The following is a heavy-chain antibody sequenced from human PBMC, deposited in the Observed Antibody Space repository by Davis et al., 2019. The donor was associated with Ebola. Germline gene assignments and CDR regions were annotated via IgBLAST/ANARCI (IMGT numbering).Heavy chain of an antibody. Sequence: GESLKISCAASGLTFSSYWIHWVRQAPGKGLVWVSRINTDGSRTRDADSVKGRFTISRDNAKNTLYLQMNSLRAEDTAVYYCARVLSYCSGGSCPGGSDHWGQGTLVTVSS. J-gene: IGHJ4*02. D-gene: IGHD2-15*01. CDR2: INTDGSRT. CDR3: ARVLSYCSGGSCPGGSDH. V-gene: IGHV3-74*01. CDR1: GLTFSSYW.